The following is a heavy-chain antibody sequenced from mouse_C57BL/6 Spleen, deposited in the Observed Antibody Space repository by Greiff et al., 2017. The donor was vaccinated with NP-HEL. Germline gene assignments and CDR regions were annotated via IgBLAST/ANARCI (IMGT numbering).Heavy chain of an antibody. CDR3: ASNGYGTQTSWFAY. V-gene: IGHV1-55*01. CDR2: IYPGSGST. D-gene: IGHD1-1*01. Sequence: QVQLQQPGAELVKPGASVKMSCKASGYTFTSYWITWVKQRPGQGLEWIGDIYPGSGSTNYNEKFKSKATLTVDTSSSTAYMQLRSLTSEDSAVYYCASNGYGTQTSWFAYWGQGTLVTVSA. CDR1: GYTFTSYW. J-gene: IGHJ3*01.